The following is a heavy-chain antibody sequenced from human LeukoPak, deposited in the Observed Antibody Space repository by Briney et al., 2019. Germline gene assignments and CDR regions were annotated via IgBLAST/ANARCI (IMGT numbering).Heavy chain of an antibody. V-gene: IGHV3-7*01. CDR3: ARSCSSTSCPYDY. D-gene: IGHD2-2*01. CDR2: IKQDGSEK. Sequence: GGSLRLSCAASGFTFSSYWMSWVRQAPGQGLEWVANIKQDGSEKYYVDSVKGRFTISRDNAKNSLYLQMNSLRAEDTAVYYCARSCSSTSCPYDYWGQGTLVTVSS. CDR1: GFTFSSYW. J-gene: IGHJ4*02.